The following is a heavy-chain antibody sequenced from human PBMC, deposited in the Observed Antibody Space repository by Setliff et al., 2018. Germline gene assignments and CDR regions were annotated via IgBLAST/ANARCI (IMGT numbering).Heavy chain of an antibody. CDR3: ARGDGSGYDSV. Sequence: PGGSLRLSCAASGFTFSTYGLNWVRQAPGKGLEWISYLNNDGTTIYYADSVRGRFTISRDNARDSLYLQMNSLRAEDTAVYYCARGDGSGYDSVWGQGTLVTVSS. CDR1: GFTFSTYG. D-gene: IGHD5-12*01. V-gene: IGHV3-48*04. CDR2: LNNDGTTI. J-gene: IGHJ4*02.